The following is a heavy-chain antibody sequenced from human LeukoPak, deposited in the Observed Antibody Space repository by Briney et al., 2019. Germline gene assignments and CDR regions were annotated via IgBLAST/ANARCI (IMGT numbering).Heavy chain of an antibody. CDR2: ISYDGSNK. J-gene: IGHJ5*02. Sequence: GGSQRLSCAASGFTFSSYGMHWVRQAPGKGLEWVAVISYDGSNKYYADSVKGRFTISRDNSKNTLYLQMNSLRAEDTAVYYCAKDDQHYGDYPGWFDPWGQGTLVTVSS. V-gene: IGHV3-30*18. D-gene: IGHD4-17*01. CDR3: AKDDQHYGDYPGWFDP. CDR1: GFTFSSYG.